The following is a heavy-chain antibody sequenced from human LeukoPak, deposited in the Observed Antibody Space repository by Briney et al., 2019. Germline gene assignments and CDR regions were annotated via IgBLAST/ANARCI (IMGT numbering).Heavy chain of an antibody. Sequence: SETLSLTCTVSGGSISSGSYYWSWIRQPAGKELEWIGRIYTSGSTNYNPSLKSRVTISVDTSKNQFSLKLNSATAADTAVYYCARQRAVAVWGSYYYYMDVWGKGTTVTVSS. CDR2: IYTSGST. CDR1: GGSISSGSYY. J-gene: IGHJ6*03. V-gene: IGHV4-61*02. D-gene: IGHD6-19*01. CDR3: ARQRAVAVWGSYYYYMDV.